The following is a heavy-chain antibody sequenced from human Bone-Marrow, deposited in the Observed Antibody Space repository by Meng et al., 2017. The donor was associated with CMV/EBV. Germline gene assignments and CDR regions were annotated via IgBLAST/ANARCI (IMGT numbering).Heavy chain of an antibody. CDR3: ARSLITMIVVVHDAFDI. CDR2: ISSSSRYI. CDR1: GFTFSSYS. Sequence: GESLKISCAASGFTFSSYSMNWVRQAPGKGLEWVSSISSSSRYIYYADSVRGRFTISRDNAKNSLYLQMNSLRAEDTAVYYCARSLITMIVVVHDAFDIWGQGTMVTVSS. J-gene: IGHJ3*02. D-gene: IGHD3-22*01. V-gene: IGHV3-21*01.